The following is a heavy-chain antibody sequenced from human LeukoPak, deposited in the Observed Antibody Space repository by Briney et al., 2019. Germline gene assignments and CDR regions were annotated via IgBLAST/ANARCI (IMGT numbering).Heavy chain of an antibody. J-gene: IGHJ3*02. CDR2: ISTSSTYI. D-gene: IGHD3-22*01. CDR3: ARTYYYDSSRDAFDI. V-gene: IGHV3-21*01. CDR1: GFTFSSYG. Sequence: GRSLRLSCAASGFTFSSYGMHWVRQAPGKGLEWVSSISTSSTYIYYADSVKGRFTISRDNAKNSLYLQMNSLRAEDTAVYYCARTYYYDSSRDAFDIWGQGTMVTVSS.